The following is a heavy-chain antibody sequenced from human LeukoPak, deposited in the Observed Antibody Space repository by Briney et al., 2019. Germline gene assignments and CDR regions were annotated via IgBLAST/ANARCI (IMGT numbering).Heavy chain of an antibody. CDR3: ANSLGYCSGGSCYGPFDY. Sequence: GGSLRLSCSASGFTFSSFAMHWVRQAPGKGLEYVSGISSNGGTTYYADSVKGRFTISRDNSKNTLALQMSSLRAEDTAVYYCANSLGYCSGGSCYGPFDYWGQGTLVTVSS. J-gene: IGHJ4*02. D-gene: IGHD2-15*01. CDR2: ISSNGGTT. V-gene: IGHV3-64D*06. CDR1: GFTFSSFA.